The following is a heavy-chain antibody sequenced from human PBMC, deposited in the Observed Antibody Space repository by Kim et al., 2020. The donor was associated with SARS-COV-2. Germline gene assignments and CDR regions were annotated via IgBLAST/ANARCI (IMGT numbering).Heavy chain of an antibody. J-gene: IGHJ2*01. CDR1: GGSISSSNW. CDR3: ASGAWGMDWYFDL. V-gene: IGHV4-4*02. Sequence: SETLSLTCAVSGGSISSSNWWSWVRQPPGKGLEWIGEIYHSGSTNYNPSLKSRVTISLDKSKNQFSLKLSSVTAADTAVYYCASGAWGMDWYFDLWGRGTLVTVSS. CDR2: IYHSGST. D-gene: IGHD3-16*01.